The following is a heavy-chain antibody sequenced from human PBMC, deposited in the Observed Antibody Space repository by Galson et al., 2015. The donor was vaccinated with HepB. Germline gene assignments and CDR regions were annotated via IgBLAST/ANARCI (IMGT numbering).Heavy chain of an antibody. CDR3: AKSPGCCSSTSCYTVRYFQH. Sequence: SLRLSCAASGFTFSSYAMSWVRQAPGKGLEWVSAISGSGGSTYYADSVKGRFTISRDNSKNTLYLQMNSLRAEDTAVYYCAKSPGCCSSTSCYTVRYFQHWGQGTLVTVSS. V-gene: IGHV3-23*01. D-gene: IGHD2-2*02. CDR2: ISGSGGST. J-gene: IGHJ1*01. CDR1: GFTFSSYA.